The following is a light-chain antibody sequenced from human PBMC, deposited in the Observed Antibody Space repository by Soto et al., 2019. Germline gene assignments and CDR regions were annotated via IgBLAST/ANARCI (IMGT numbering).Light chain of an antibody. CDR2: GAS. J-gene: IGKJ5*01. CDR3: QQYNNWPPVT. Sequence: EIVMTQSPATLSVSPGERATLSCRASQSVSSSLAWYQQKPGQAPRLLIYGASTRATGIPARFSGSGSGTEFTLTISSLQSEDFAVYYCQQYNNWPPVTLGPGTRLEIK. V-gene: IGKV3-15*01. CDR1: QSVSSS.